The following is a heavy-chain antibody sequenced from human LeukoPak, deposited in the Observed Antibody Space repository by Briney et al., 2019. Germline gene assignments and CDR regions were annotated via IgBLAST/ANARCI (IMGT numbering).Heavy chain of an antibody. Sequence: SETLSLTCTVSGDSISSDNYYWSWIRQPAGTGLEYIGRFNTGGNTYYNPSLKSRVTISLDTSKNLLSLRLSSVTAADTAVYYCARGGRYSYGPADYWGQGTLVTVSS. CDR2: FNTGGNT. J-gene: IGHJ4*02. CDR1: GDSISSDNYY. CDR3: ARGGRYSYGPADY. D-gene: IGHD5-18*01. V-gene: IGHV4-61*02.